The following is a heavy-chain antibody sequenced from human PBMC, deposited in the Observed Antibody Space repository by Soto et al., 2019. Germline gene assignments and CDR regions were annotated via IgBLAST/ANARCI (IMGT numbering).Heavy chain of an antibody. J-gene: IGHJ5*02. Sequence: SVKVSCKASGGTFSSYAISWVRQAPGQGLEWMGGIIPIFSTPNYAQKFQGGVTITADESTSTAYMELSSLRSEDTAVYYCARVGYCSGGSCEKNWFDPWGQGTLVTVSS. V-gene: IGHV1-69*13. CDR3: ARVGYCSGGSCEKNWFDP. CDR2: IIPIFSTP. D-gene: IGHD2-15*01. CDR1: GGTFSSYA.